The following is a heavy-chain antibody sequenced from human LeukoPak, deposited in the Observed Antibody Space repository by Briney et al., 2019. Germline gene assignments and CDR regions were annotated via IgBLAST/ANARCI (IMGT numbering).Heavy chain of an antibody. CDR2: IRSKANSYAT. V-gene: IGHV3-73*01. D-gene: IGHD2-21*01. J-gene: IGHJ6*02. CDR3: SRLGGDNYYYYGMDV. Sequence: GGSLRLSCAASGFTFSGSAMHWVRQASGKGLEWVGRIRSKANSYATAYAASVKGRFTISREDSKKTAYLQMNSLKTEDTAVYYCSRLGGDNYYYYGMDVWGQGTTVTVSS. CDR1: GFTFSGSA.